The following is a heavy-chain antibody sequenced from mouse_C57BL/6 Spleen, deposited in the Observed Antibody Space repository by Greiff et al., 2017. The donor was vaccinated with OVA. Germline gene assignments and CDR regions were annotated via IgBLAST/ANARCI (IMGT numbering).Heavy chain of an antibody. Sequence: VQLKQSGPELVKPGASVKISCKASGYSFTGYYMNWVKQSPEKSLEWIGEINPSTGGTTYNQKFKAKATLTVDKSSSTAYMQLKSLTSEDSAVYYCARTTIVNYYAMDYWGQGTSVTVSS. V-gene: IGHV1-42*01. D-gene: IGHD2-5*01. J-gene: IGHJ4*01. CDR3: ARTTIVNYYAMDY. CDR2: INPSTGGT. CDR1: GYSFTGYY.